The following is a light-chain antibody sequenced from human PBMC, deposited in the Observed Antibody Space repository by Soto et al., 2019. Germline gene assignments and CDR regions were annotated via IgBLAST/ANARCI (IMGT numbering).Light chain of an antibody. CDR3: LQTYSSPQT. CDR2: AAS. J-gene: IGKJ5*01. Sequence: DIQMTQSPSTLSASVGDSVTITCRASQTIDSWLAWYQQRPGKPPNLLIYAASTLQSGVPSRFSGIGSGTDFTLTISSLQPEDFVTYYCLQTYSSPQTFGQGTRLEIK. CDR1: QTIDSW. V-gene: IGKV1-39*01.